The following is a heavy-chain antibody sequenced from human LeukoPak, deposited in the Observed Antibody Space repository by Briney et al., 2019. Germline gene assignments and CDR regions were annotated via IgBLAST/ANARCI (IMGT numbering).Heavy chain of an antibody. CDR1: GCTVSSNY. V-gene: IGHV3-53*01. CDR3: ARGPLPKLDSSGYYSDY. D-gene: IGHD3-22*01. CDR2: IYSGGST. Sequence: GGSLRLSCAASGCTVSSNYMSWVRQAPGKGREWVSVIYSGGSTYYADSVKGRFTISRDNSKNTLYLQMNSLRAEDTAVYYCARGPLPKLDSSGYYSDYWGQGTLVTVSS. J-gene: IGHJ4*02.